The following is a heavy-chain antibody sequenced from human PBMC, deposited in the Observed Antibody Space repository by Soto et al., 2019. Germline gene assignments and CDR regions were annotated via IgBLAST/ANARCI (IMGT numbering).Heavy chain of an antibody. CDR3: ASNALLVVVPAAIPGGRDV. Sequence: PSETLSLTCAVYGGSFSGYYWSWIRQPPGKGLEWIGEINHSGSTNYNPSLKSRVTISVDTSKNQFSLKLSSVTAADTAVYYCASNALLVVVPAAIPGGRDVWGQGTTVTV. CDR1: GGSFSGYY. V-gene: IGHV4-34*01. CDR2: INHSGST. J-gene: IGHJ6*02. D-gene: IGHD2-2*02.